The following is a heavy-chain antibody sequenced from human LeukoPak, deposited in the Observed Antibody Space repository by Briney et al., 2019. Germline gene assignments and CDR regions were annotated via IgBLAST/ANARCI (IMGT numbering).Heavy chain of an antibody. V-gene: IGHV3-7*03. J-gene: IGHJ4*02. CDR3: ARSLPYGTTWYGRSDF. Sequence: GGSLRLSCVTSGFTFRNYGMHWVRQAPGKGLEWVANIRQDGDTKYYVDSVKGRFTISRDNAMNSLYLQMNSLRAEDTAIYYCARSLPYGTTWYGRSDFWGQGTLVTVSS. CDR1: GFTFRNYG. CDR2: IRQDGDTK. D-gene: IGHD6-13*01.